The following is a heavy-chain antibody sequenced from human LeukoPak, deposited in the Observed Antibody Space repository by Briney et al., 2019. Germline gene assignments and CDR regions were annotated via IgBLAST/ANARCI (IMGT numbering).Heavy chain of an antibody. J-gene: IGHJ4*02. CDR1: GFTFSNYW. CDR3: ARVQQGGFDY. V-gene: IGHV3-74*01. Sequence: GGSLRLSCAASGFTFSNYWMHWVRQAPGKGLVWVSRINSDGINTSYADSVKGRFTISRDNAKNTLNPQMNSLRAEDTAVYYCARVQQGGFDYWGQGTLVTVSS. CDR2: INSDGINT. D-gene: IGHD5-18*01.